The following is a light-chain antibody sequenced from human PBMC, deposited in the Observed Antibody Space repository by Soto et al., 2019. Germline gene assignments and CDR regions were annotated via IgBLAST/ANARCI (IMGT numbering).Light chain of an antibody. CDR3: QQYYSYPIA. Sequence: DIQLTQSPSFLSASLVYRFTITCLASQGISSYLAWYQQKPGKAPKLLIYAASTLQSGVPSRFSGSGSGTDFTLTISCLQSEDFATYYCQQYYSYPIAFGQGTRLEIK. J-gene: IGKJ5*01. V-gene: IGKV1-9*01. CDR1: QGISSY. CDR2: AAS.